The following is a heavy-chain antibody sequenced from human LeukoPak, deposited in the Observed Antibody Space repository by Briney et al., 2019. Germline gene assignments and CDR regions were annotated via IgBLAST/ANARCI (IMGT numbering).Heavy chain of an antibody. CDR2: IYYSGST. Sequence: SETLSLTCTVSGGSISRGGYYWSWIRQHPGKGLEWIGYIYYSGSTYYNPSLKSRVTISVDTSKNQFSLKLSSVTAADTAVYYCARIANCSSTSCYLGRVYYYYYTDVWGKGTTVTVSS. J-gene: IGHJ6*03. CDR3: ARIANCSSTSCYLGRVYYYYYTDV. CDR1: GGSISRGGYY. D-gene: IGHD2-2*01. V-gene: IGHV4-31*03.